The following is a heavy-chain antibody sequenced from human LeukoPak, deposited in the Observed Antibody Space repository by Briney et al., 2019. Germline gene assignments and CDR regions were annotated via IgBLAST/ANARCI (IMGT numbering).Heavy chain of an antibody. CDR3: ARDSYSGRYYGSGSYGFDY. J-gene: IGHJ4*02. D-gene: IGHD3-10*01. CDR2: IYYSGST. CDR1: GGSISSGDYY. Sequence: PSETLSLTRTVSGGSISSGDYYWSWIRQPPGKGLEWIGYIYYSGSTYYNPSLKSRVTISVDTSKNQFSLKLSSVTAADTAVYYCARDSYSGRYYGSGSYGFDYWGQGTLVTVSS. V-gene: IGHV4-30-4*02.